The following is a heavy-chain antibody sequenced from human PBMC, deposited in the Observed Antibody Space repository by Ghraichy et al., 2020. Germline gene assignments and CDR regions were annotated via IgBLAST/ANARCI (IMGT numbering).Heavy chain of an antibody. CDR1: GFTVSSNY. V-gene: IGHV3-53*01. CDR3: ARDPNYYDSSGYHYYYGMDV. CDR2: IYSGGST. D-gene: IGHD3-22*01. J-gene: IGHJ6*02. Sequence: GGSLRLSCAASGFTVSSNYMSWVRQAPGKGLEWVSVIYSGGSTYYADSVKGRFTISRDNSKNTLYLQMNSLIAEDTAVYYCARDPNYYDSSGYHYYYGMDVWGQGTTVTVSS.